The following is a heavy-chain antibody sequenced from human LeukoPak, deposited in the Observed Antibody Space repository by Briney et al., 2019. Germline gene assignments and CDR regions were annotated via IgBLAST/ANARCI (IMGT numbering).Heavy chain of an antibody. D-gene: IGHD6-19*01. CDR1: GYTFTGYY. J-gene: IGHJ5*02. CDR3: ARELAVAGTGGWFDP. Sequence: ASEKVSCKASGYTFTGYYMHWVRQAPGQGLEWMGWINPNSGGTNYAQKFQGRVTMTRDTSISTAYMELSRLRSDDTAVYYCARELAVAGTGGWFDPWGQGTLVTVSS. V-gene: IGHV1-2*02. CDR2: INPNSGGT.